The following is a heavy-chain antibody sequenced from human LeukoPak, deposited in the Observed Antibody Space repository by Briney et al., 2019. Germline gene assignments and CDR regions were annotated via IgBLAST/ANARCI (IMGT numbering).Heavy chain of an antibody. J-gene: IGHJ4*02. V-gene: IGHV4-59*08. D-gene: IGHD3-10*01. CDR3: ARRGSGSPFDY. Sequence: SETLSLTCTVSGGSISSYYWSWIRQPPGKGLEWIGYIYYSGSTNYNPSLKSRVTISVDTSKNQFSLKLSSVTAADTAVHYCARRGSGSPFDYWGQGTLVTVSS. CDR1: GGSISSYY. CDR2: IYYSGST.